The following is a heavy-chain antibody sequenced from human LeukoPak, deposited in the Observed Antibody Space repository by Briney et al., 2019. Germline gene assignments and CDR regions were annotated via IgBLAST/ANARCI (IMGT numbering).Heavy chain of an antibody. J-gene: IGHJ3*02. V-gene: IGHV4-61*02. Sequence: SQTLSLTCTVSGGSITSGSYYWSWIRQPAGKGLEWIGRIYTSGSTNYNPSLKSRVTISVDTSKNQFSLKLSSVTAADTAVYYCARDLVVTAADAFDIWGQGTMVTVSS. CDR2: IYTSGST. CDR3: ARDLVVTAADAFDI. CDR1: GGSITSGSYY. D-gene: IGHD2-2*01.